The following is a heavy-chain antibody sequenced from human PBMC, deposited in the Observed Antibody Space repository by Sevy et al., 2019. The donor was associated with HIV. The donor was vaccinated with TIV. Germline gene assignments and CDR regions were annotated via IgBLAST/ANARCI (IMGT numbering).Heavy chain of an antibody. D-gene: IGHD2-15*01. CDR1: GFTVSSNY. CDR3: ARHRSPYCSGGSCYDDYGMDV. J-gene: IGHJ6*02. Sequence: GGSLRLSCAASGFTVSSNYMSWVRQAPGKGLEWVSVIYSGGSTYYADSVKGRFTISRDNSKNTLYLQMNSLRAEDTAVYYCARHRSPYCSGGSCYDDYGMDVWGQGTTVTVSS. V-gene: IGHV3-66*04. CDR2: IYSGGST.